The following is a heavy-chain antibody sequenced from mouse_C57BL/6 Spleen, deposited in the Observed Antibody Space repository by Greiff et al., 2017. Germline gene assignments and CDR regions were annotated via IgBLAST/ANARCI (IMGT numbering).Heavy chain of an antibody. V-gene: IGHV3-6*01. CDR1: GYSITSGYY. D-gene: IGHD2-2*01. J-gene: IGHJ3*01. Sequence: EVKLMESGPGLVKPSQSLSLTCSVSGYSITSGYYWNWIRQFPGNKLEWMGYISYDGSNNYNPSLKNRISITRDTSKNQFFLKLNSVTTEDTATYYCAKEGHYGNDGEVFFAYWGQGTLVTVSA. CDR3: AKEGHYGNDGEVFFAY. CDR2: ISYDGSN.